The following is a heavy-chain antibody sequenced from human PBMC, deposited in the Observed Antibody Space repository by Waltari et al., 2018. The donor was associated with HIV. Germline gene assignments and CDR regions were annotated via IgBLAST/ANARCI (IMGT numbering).Heavy chain of an antibody. J-gene: IGHJ5*02. CDR3: ARQEALQFGELLTWFDP. D-gene: IGHD3-10*01. CDR2: IYYSGNT. Sequence: QVQLQESGPGLVKPSETLSLTCAVSGGPISYYYWLWIRQPPGKGLEWIGYIYYSGNTNYNPSLRSRVTISLDTSKNHFSLKLRSVTAADTAVYYCARQEALQFGELLTWFDPWGQGTLVTVSS. V-gene: IGHV4-59*08. CDR1: GGPISYYY.